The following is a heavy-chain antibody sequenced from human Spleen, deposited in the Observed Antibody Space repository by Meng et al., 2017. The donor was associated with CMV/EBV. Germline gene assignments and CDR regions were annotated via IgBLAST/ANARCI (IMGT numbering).Heavy chain of an antibody. V-gene: IGHV3-21*01. CDR3: ARAPTDYSTANSYYYGMDV. D-gene: IGHD4-11*01. CDR1: GFTVSSNE. J-gene: IGHJ6*02. Sequence: GESLKISCAASGFTVSSNEMSWVRQAPGKGLEWVSSISSSSSYIYYADSVKGRFTISRDNAKNSLYLQMNSLRAEDTAVYYCARAPTDYSTANSYYYGMDVWGQGTTVTVSS. CDR2: ISSSSSYI.